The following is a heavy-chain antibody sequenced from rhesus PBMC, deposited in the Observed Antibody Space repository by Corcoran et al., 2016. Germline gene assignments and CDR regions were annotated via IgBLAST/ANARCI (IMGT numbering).Heavy chain of an antibody. CDR1: GARIIGDY. D-gene: IGHD4-29*01. J-gene: IGHJ4*01. V-gene: IGHV4-160*01. Sequence: QVQLPESGPRLVKPSENLYLTCAAFGARIIGDYGSWIRHPMAGDGLGGDGLIGRIYGIGWGTNYIPSLQSRVTISTDTSKNQFSLKLSSVTAADTAVYYCARLDTVATTTGYFDYWGQGVLVTVSS. CDR3: ARLDTVATTTGYFDY. CDR2: IYGIGWGT.